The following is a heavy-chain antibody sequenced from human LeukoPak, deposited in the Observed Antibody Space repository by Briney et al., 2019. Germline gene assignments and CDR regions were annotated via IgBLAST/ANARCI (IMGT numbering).Heavy chain of an antibody. CDR3: ARRAYSSSSGDY. J-gene: IGHJ4*02. CDR2: TSNDGSST. V-gene: IGHV3-74*01. CDR1: GFTFSTYW. D-gene: IGHD6-6*01. Sequence: GGSLRLSCAASGFTFSTYWMHWVRQAPGKGLVWLSRTSNDGSSTTYADSVKGRFTISRDNAKNSLYLQMNSLRAEDTAVYYCARRAYSSSSGDYWGQGTLVTVSS.